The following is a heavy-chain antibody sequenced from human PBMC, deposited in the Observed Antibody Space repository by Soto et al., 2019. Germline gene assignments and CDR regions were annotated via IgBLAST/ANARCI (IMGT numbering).Heavy chain of an antibody. D-gene: IGHD6-19*01. J-gene: IGHJ4*02. CDR3: AREASAVISLDY. CDR2: FNPNSGDT. Sequence: ASVKVSCKASGYIFTACSIHWVRQAPGQGLEWVGWFNPNSGDTIYAQKFQGRVTLTGDTSISTAYMELYSLTSDDTAVYYCAREASAVISLDYWGQGTLVTVSS. CDR1: GYIFTACS. V-gene: IGHV1-2*02.